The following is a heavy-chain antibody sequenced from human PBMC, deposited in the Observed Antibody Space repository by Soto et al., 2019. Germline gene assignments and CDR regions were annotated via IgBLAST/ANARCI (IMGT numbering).Heavy chain of an antibody. CDR2: IISSSSYI. D-gene: IGHD2-15*01. J-gene: IGHJ4*02. Sequence: EVQLVESGGGLVKPGGSLRLSCAASGFTFSSYSMNWVRQAPGKGLEWVSSIISSSSYIYYADSVKGRFTISRDNAKNSLYLQMNSLRAEDTAVYYCARDGYYCSGGSCARGTFDYWGQGTLVTVSS. CDR3: ARDGYYCSGGSCARGTFDY. V-gene: IGHV3-21*01. CDR1: GFTFSSYS.